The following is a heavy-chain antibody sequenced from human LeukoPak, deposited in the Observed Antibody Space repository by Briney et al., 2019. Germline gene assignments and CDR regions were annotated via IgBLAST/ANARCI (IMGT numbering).Heavy chain of an antibody. CDR2: INSDGSST. CDR3: ARDPGLLLWFGELSPDAFDI. V-gene: IGHV3-74*01. CDR1: GFTFSSYW. J-gene: IGHJ3*02. Sequence: PGGSLRLSCAAPGFTFSSYWMHWVRQAPGKGLVWVSRINSDGSSTSYADSVKGRFTISRDNAKNTLYLQMNSLRAEDTAVYYCARDPGLLLWFGELSPDAFDIWGQGTMVTVSS. D-gene: IGHD3-10*01.